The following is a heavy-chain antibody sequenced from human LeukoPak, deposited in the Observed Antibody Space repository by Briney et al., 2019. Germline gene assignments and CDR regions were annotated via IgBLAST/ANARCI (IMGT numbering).Heavy chain of an antibody. CDR3: ARGYWPETSMDV. Sequence: PGGSLRLSCAASGFTFNKYSMSWVRQAPGKGLEWISYIDGSSATIYYADSVKGRFTTSRDNTKNSVYLHMNSLRAEDTAVYYCARGYWPETSMDVWGKGTTVTVSS. CDR2: IDGSSATI. V-gene: IGHV3-48*04. D-gene: IGHD2-21*01. CDR1: GFTFNKYS. J-gene: IGHJ6*03.